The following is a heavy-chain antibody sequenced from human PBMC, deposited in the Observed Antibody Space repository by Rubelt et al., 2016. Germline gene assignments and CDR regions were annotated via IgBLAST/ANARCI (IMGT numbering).Heavy chain of an antibody. J-gene: IGHJ4*02. Sequence: QITLKESGPTLVKPTQTLTLTCTFSGFSLSTSGVGVGWIRQPPGKALEWLALIYWNDDKRYSPSLKSRLTITKDTSKNQVVLTMTNMDPVDTATYYCAHTSYNFWSGYLFDYWGQGTLVTVSS. CDR1: GFSLSTSGVG. V-gene: IGHV2-5*01. CDR3: AHTSYNFWSGYLFDY. CDR2: IYWNDDK. D-gene: IGHD3-3*01.